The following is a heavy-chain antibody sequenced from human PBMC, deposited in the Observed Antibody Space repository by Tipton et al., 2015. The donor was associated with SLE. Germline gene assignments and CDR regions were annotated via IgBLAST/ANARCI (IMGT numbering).Heavy chain of an antibody. CDR2: IRSSGSTI. CDR1: GFTLTGYE. CDR3: ARDGLVMEYFDF. J-gene: IGHJ4*02. D-gene: IGHD3/OR15-3a*01. V-gene: IGHV3-48*03. Sequence: SLRLSCAASGFTLTGYEMNWVRQAPGKGLEWVSYIRSSGSTIYYANSVKGRFTISKDNAKNSLYLQMHSLRPEDTTVYFCARDGLVMEYFDFWGQGTLVTVSS.